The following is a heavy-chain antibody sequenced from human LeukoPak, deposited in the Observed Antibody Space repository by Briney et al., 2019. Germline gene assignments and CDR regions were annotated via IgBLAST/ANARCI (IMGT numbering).Heavy chain of an antibody. CDR1: GGTFSSYA. J-gene: IGHJ5*02. D-gene: IGHD2-2*01. Sequence: SVKVSCTASGGTFSSYAISWVRQAPGQGLEWMVRITPIFGIANYAQPLQGRVTITAHKSTSTAYMKLSSLRSEDTAVYYCARSHSRAVPAANPLWRWFDPWGRGTLVTVSS. CDR2: ITPIFGIA. V-gene: IGHV1-69*04. CDR3: ARSHSRAVPAANPLWRWFDP.